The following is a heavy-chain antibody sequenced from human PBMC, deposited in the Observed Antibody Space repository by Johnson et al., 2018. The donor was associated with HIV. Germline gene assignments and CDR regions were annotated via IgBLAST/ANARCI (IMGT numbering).Heavy chain of an antibody. D-gene: IGHD3-22*01. Sequence: QVQLVESGGGVVQPGRSLRLSCAASGFTFSSYAMHWVRQAPGKGLEWVAVISYDGSNKYYADSVKGRFTISRDNSKNTLYLQMNSLSAEDTAGYYCAKYSFFYDSAVTIWCQGTMVSVSS. CDR1: GFTFSSYA. CDR2: ISYDGSNK. J-gene: IGHJ3*02. V-gene: IGHV3-30-3*02. CDR3: AKYSFFYDSAVTI.